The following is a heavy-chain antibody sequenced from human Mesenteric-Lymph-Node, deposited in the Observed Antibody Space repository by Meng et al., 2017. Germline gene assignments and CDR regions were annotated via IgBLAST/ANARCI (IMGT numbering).Heavy chain of an antibody. CDR1: GFTFGDYA. J-gene: IGHJ3*02. CDR2: IRSKAYGGTT. D-gene: IGHD2-2*01. V-gene: IGHV3-49*03. CDR3: TRVNHIVVVPAAFDAFDI. Sequence: GGSLRLSCTASGFTFGDYAMSWFRQAPGKGLEWVGFIRSKAYGGTTEYDASVKGRFTISRDDSKSIAYLQMNSLKTEDTAVYYCTRVNHIVVVPAAFDAFDIWGQGTMVTVSS.